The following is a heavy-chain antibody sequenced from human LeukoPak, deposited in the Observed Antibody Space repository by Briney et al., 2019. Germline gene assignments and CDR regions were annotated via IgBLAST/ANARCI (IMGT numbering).Heavy chain of an antibody. CDR2: INHSGST. D-gene: IGHD3-16*02. CDR1: GGSFSGYY. Sequence: SETLSLTCAVYGGSFSGYYWSWIRQPPGKGLEWIGDINHSGSTNYNPSLKSRVTISVDTSKNQFSLKLSSVTAADTAVYYCARGRGSRNYDYVWGSYRPFSYFDYWGQGTLVTVSS. CDR3: ARGRGSRNYDYVWGSYRPFSYFDY. J-gene: IGHJ4*02. V-gene: IGHV4-34*01.